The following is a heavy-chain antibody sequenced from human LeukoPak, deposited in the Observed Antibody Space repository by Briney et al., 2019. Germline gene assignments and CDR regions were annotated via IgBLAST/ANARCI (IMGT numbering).Heavy chain of an antibody. CDR2: IYYTGST. J-gene: IGHJ4*02. V-gene: IGHV4-59*01. CDR1: GASISSYY. Sequence: PSETLSLTCTVSGASISSYYWSWIRQPPGKGLDWIGYIYYTGSTKYNPSLKSRVTISVDTSKNQFSLELTSVTAADTAVYYCARVVVHGQSDYWGQGTLVTVSS. CDR3: ARVVVHGQSDY. D-gene: IGHD3-16*02.